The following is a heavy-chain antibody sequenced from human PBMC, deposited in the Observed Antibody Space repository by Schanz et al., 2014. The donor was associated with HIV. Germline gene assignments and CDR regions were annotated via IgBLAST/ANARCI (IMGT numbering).Heavy chain of an antibody. D-gene: IGHD2-8*01. Sequence: QVQLQESGPGLVKPSQTLSLTCTVSGGSISSGGYYWSWIRQHPGKGLEWIGYIYYSGSTYYNPSLKSRLTISVATSKNQFSLKLSSVTAADTAVYYCASQGACTNGVCYTGNWFDPWGQGTLVTVSS. CDR3: ASQGACTNGVCYTGNWFDP. CDR2: IYYSGST. CDR1: GGSISSGGYY. J-gene: IGHJ5*02. V-gene: IGHV4-31*03.